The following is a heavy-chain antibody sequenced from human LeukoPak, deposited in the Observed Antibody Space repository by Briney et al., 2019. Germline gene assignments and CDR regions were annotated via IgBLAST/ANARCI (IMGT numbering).Heavy chain of an antibody. CDR2: IYSGGAT. CDR3: TRGGSPPEALGDSFDF. Sequence: PGGSLRLSCAASGFTVSNNYMNWVRQAPGKGLEWVSIIYSGGATYYADSVKGRFTISRDNAKNTLYLQMNSLRAEDTAVYYCTRGGSPPEALGDSFDFWGQGTMVTVSS. V-gene: IGHV3-53*01. J-gene: IGHJ3*01. CDR1: GFTVSNNY. D-gene: IGHD1-26*01.